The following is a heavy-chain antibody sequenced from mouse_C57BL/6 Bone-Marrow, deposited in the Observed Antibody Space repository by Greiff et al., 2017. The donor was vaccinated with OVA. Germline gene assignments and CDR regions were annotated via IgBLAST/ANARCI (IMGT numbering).Heavy chain of an antibody. CDR1: GFTFSSYG. V-gene: IGHV5-6*01. CDR3: ARLPYSNYDY. CDR2: ISSGGSYT. Sequence: EVNVVESGGDLVKPGGSLKLSCAASGFTFSSYGMSWVRQTPDKRLEWVATISSGGSYTYYPDSVKGRFTISRDNAKNTLYLQMSSLKSEDTAMYYCARLPYSNYDYWGQGTTLTVSS. D-gene: IGHD2-5*01. J-gene: IGHJ2*01.